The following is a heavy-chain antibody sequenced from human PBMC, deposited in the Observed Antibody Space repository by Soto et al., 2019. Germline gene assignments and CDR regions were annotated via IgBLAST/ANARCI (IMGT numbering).Heavy chain of an antibody. CDR2: IYYSGST. D-gene: IGHD3-16*01. CDR3: ARERGTFGSYYYYGMDV. CDR1: GGSVSSGSYY. V-gene: IGHV4-61*01. J-gene: IGHJ6*02. Sequence: PSETLSLTCTVSGGSVSSGSYYWSWIRQPPGKGLEWIGYIYYSGSTNYNPSLKSRATISVDTSKNQFSLKLSSVTAADTAVYYCARERGTFGSYYYYGMDVWGQGTTVTVSS.